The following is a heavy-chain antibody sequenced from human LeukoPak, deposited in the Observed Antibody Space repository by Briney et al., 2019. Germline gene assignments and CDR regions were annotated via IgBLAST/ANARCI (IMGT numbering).Heavy chain of an antibody. J-gene: IGHJ3*02. Sequence: SETLSLTCTASGGSISSYYLSWIRQPAGKGLEWIGRIYTSGSTNYNPSLKSRVTISVDKSKNQFSLKLSSVTAADTAVYYCARAKDILTPTDAFDIWGQGAMVIVSS. V-gene: IGHV4-4*07. CDR3: ARAKDILTPTDAFDI. CDR1: GGSISSYY. D-gene: IGHD3-9*01. CDR2: IYTSGST.